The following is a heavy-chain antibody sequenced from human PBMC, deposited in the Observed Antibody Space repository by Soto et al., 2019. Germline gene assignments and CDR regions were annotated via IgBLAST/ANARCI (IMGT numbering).Heavy chain of an antibody. CDR2: IYYRGTT. CDR1: GGSLSSYY. J-gene: IGHJ4*02. D-gene: IGHD2-2*01. V-gene: IGHV4-59*01. CDR3: ARGGGSPYHDHEFDY. Sequence: PSETLSLTCVVSGGSLSSYYWSWIRQPPGKGLEWIGCIYYRGTTNYNASFNSRVTISLDTSKNQFSLKLTSVTTADTAVYYCARGGGSPYHDHEFDYWGQGILVTVSS.